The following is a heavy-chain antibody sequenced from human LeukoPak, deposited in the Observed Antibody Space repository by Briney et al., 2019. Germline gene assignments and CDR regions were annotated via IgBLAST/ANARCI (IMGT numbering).Heavy chain of an antibody. CDR3: AREDYYYGLDV. Sequence: SETLSLTCTVSGGSVSSGSYYWSWIRQPPGKGLEWIGYIHKSDSTRYNPSLENRVIISEDTSKNQFSLKLNSVTAADTAVYYCAREDYYYGLDVWGQGTTVTVSS. CDR2: IHKSDST. J-gene: IGHJ6*02. V-gene: IGHV4-61*01. CDR1: GGSVSSGSYY.